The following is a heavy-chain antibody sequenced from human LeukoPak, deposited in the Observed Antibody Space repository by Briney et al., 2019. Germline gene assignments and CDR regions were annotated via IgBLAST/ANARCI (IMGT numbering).Heavy chain of an antibody. CDR2: INPKSGGS. V-gene: IGHV1-2*02. D-gene: IGHD3-10*01. J-gene: IGHJ4*02. Sequence: ASVKVSCKASGYTFTGYYMHWVRQAPGQGLDWMGWINPKSGGSDYAQNFEGRVTMTRDTSISTAYMELSSLRSDDTAVYYCARAIGEFYGSGSYYSWGQGTLVTVSS. CDR1: GYTFTGYY. CDR3: ARAIGEFYGSGSYYS.